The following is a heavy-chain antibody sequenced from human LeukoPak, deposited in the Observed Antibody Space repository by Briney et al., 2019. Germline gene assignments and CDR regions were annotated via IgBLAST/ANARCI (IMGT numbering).Heavy chain of an antibody. D-gene: IGHD4-17*01. CDR2: VSGSGDGT. Sequence: GSLRLSCAASGFTFTSYAMGWVRQAPGKGLEWVSSVSGSGDGTYYADSVKGRFTISRDNSKKTLGLHMDSLRAEDTAVYYCAKERLGGNYGDYAVDYWGQGTMVTVSS. CDR3: AKERLGGNYGDYAVDY. CDR1: GFTFTSYA. V-gene: IGHV3-23*01. J-gene: IGHJ4*02.